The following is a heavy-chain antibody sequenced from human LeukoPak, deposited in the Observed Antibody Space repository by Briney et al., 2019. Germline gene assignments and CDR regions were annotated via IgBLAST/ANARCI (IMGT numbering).Heavy chain of an antibody. J-gene: IGHJ5*02. V-gene: IGHV1-8*01. CDR3: AGVRIAAANWFDP. CDR2: MNPNSGNT. CDR1: GYTFTSYD. D-gene: IGHD6-6*01. Sequence: ASVKVSCKASGYTFTSYDINWVRQATGQGLEWMGWMNPNSGNTGYAQKFQGRVTMTRNTSISTAYMELSSLRSEDTAVYYCAGVRIAAANWFDPWGQGTLVTVSS.